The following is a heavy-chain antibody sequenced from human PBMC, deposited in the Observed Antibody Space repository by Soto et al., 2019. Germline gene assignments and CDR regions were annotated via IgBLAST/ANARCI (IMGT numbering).Heavy chain of an antibody. Sequence: PGVSLRLSCEASGFTFSTYGMNWVRQAPGKGLEWVSSINSRSIYIYYADSLKGRFTISRDNAKNSLYLQMNSLRAEDTAVYYCTRVPAYSLYTMDVWGQGTTVTVSS. J-gene: IGHJ6*02. CDR2: INSRSIYI. V-gene: IGHV3-21*01. CDR1: GFTFSTYG. D-gene: IGHD4-4*01. CDR3: TRVPAYSLYTMDV.